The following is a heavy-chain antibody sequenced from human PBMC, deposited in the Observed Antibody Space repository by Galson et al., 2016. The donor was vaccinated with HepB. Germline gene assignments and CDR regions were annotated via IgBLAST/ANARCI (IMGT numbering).Heavy chain of an antibody. V-gene: IGHV4-4*02. CDR1: GASISDSNW. Sequence: SETLSLTCAVSGASISDSNWWTWVRQVPEKGLEWLGEIYHTGTSNNNPFLSSRFTLSVDKSRNQFSLNVTSVTAADTAVYHCARASIIPGARMIFDPWGQGSVVTVTS. CDR2: IYHTGTS. D-gene: IGHD2-2*01. J-gene: IGHJ5*02. CDR3: ARASIIPGARMIFDP.